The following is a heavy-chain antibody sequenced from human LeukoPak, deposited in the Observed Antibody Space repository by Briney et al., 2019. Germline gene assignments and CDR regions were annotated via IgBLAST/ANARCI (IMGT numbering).Heavy chain of an antibody. CDR2: IYYSGTT. D-gene: IGHD2-21*02. CDR3: ARDVLAYCGGDCYTGYFDY. J-gene: IGHJ4*02. V-gene: IGHV4-59*01. Sequence: SETLSLTCTVSGGSISSYYWSWIRQPPGKGLEWIGYIYYSGTTKYNPSLKSRVTISVDTSKNQISLKLSSVTAADTAVYYCARDVLAYCGGDCYTGYFDYWGQGTLVTVSS. CDR1: GGSISSYY.